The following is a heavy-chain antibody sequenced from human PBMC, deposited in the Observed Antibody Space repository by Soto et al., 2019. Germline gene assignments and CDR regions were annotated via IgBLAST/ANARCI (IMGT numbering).Heavy chain of an antibody. CDR2: IRSKANSYAK. CDR3: TRHRGGSYYFDY. Sequence: EVQLVESGGGLVQPGGSLKLSCAASGFTFSGSAMHWVRQASGKGLEWVGRIRSKANSYAKAYAASVKGRFTISRDDSKNTAYLQMNSLKTEDTAVYYCTRHRGGSYYFDYWGQGTLVTVSS. D-gene: IGHD1-26*01. J-gene: IGHJ4*02. CDR1: GFTFSGSA. V-gene: IGHV3-73*02.